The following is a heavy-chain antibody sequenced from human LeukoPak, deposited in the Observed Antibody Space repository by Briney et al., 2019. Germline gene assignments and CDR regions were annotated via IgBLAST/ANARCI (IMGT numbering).Heavy chain of an antibody. CDR3: ARVNSSSWYAVLPY. CDR1: GFTFSSYA. Sequence: GRSLRLSCAASGFTFSSYAMHWVRQAPGKGLEWVAVISYDGSNKYYADSVKGRFTNSRDNSKNTLYLQMNSLRAEDTAVYYCARVNSSSWYAVLPYWGQGTLVTVSS. V-gene: IGHV3-30*04. D-gene: IGHD6-13*01. CDR2: ISYDGSNK. J-gene: IGHJ4*02.